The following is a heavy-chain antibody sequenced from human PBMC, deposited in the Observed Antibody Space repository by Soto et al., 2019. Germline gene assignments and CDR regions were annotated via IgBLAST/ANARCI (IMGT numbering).Heavy chain of an antibody. V-gene: IGHV3-23*01. CDR2: ISGSGGST. Sequence: GVSMRVSCTASGLNFISYARSRVSQTTGKGLEWVSAISGSGGSTYYADSVKGRFTISRDNSKNTLYLQMNSLRAEDTAVYYCAKDITGVDYGGNSCGGAFDIWGQGTMVTVSS. J-gene: IGHJ3*02. CDR1: GLNFISYA. D-gene: IGHD4-17*01. CDR3: AKDITGVDYGGNSCGGAFDI.